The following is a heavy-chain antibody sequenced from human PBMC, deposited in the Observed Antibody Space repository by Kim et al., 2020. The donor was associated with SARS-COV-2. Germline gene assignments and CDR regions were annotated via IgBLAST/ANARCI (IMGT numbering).Heavy chain of an antibody. Sequence: ASVKVSCKASGYTFTSYGISWVRQAPGQGLEWMGWISAYNGNTNYAQKLQGRVTMTTDTSTSTAYMELRSLRSDDTAVYYCVSECTVTTRCHDAFDIWGQGTMVTVSS. V-gene: IGHV1-18*04. D-gene: IGHD4-17*01. CDR2: ISAYNGNT. CDR3: VSECTVTTRCHDAFDI. J-gene: IGHJ3*02. CDR1: GYTFTSYG.